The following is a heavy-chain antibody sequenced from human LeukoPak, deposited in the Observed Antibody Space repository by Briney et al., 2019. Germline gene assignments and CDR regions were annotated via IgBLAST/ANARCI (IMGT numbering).Heavy chain of an antibody. CDR2: IYYSGST. J-gene: IGHJ3*02. V-gene: IGHV4-59*01. CDR3: ARALYGPQGHDAFDI. D-gene: IGHD2/OR15-2a*01. CDR1: GGSISSYY. Sequence: PSETLSLTCTVSGGSISSYYWSWIRQPPGKGLEWIGEIYYSGSTNYNPSLKSRVTISVDKSTYKFSLKLSSVTAADTAVYYCARALYGPQGHDAFDIWGQGTMVTVSS.